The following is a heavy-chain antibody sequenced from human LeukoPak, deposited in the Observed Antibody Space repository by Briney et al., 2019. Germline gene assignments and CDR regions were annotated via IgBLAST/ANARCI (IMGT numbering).Heavy chain of an antibody. CDR2: IDSSGGYM. Sequence: GGSLRLSCAASGFTVSSNDMSWVRQAPGKGLEWVSSIDSSGGYMFYADSVKGRFIISRDNAKDSLYLQMNSLRVEDTAVYYCLRGDRRDYWGQGTLVTVSS. CDR3: LRGDRRDY. J-gene: IGHJ4*02. V-gene: IGHV3-21*06. CDR1: GFTVSSND.